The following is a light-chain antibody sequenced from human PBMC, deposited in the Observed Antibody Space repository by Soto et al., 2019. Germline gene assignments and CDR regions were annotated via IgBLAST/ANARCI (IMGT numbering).Light chain of an antibody. CDR2: HVT. Sequence: QSFLTEPASVSGSPGQSITISCTGTSSDIGHYDYVSWYQQHPGKAPKLMIYHVTYRPSGVSNRYSGSKSGNSASLTISGLQADDEADYYCCSLTTSHTYVFGRGTKVTVL. J-gene: IGLJ1*01. CDR1: SSDIGHYDY. CDR3: CSLTTSHTYV. V-gene: IGLV2-14*03.